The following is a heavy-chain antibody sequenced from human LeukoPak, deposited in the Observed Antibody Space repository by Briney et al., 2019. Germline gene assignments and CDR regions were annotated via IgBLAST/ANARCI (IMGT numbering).Heavy chain of an antibody. V-gene: IGHV4-38-2*02. CDR2: IHYTGST. D-gene: IGHD2-21*01. Sequence: PSETLSLTCTVSGYSISSGYFWTWIRQPPGKGLEWIGNIHYTGSTNYNPSLKSRLTISLDTSKNQFSLELNSVTPADTAVYYCARHRGLDPWGQGTQVTVS. CDR1: GYSISSGYF. CDR3: ARHRGLDP. J-gene: IGHJ5*02.